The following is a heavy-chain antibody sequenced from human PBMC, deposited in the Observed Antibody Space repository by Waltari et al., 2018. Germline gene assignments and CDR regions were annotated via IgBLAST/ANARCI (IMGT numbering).Heavy chain of an antibody. CDR2: IYYSGST. J-gene: IGHJ3*02. D-gene: IGHD3-10*01. CDR3: ARVSMVQGNAFDI. CDR1: GVSISSSSNY. V-gene: IGHV4-39*07. Sequence: QLQLQELGPGLVKPSETLSLTCTFSGVSISSSSNYWGWIRQPPGKGLEWIGSIYYSGSTYYNPSLKSRVTISVDTSKNQFSLKLSSVTAADTAVYYCARVSMVQGNAFDIWGQGTMVTVSS.